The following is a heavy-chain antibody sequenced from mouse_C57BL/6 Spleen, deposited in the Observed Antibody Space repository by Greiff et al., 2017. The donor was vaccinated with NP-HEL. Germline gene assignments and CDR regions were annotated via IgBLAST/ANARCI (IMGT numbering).Heavy chain of an antibody. Sequence: VQLQQSGAELVKPGASVKISCKASGYTFTDYYINWVKQRPGQGLEWIGKIGPGSGSTYYNEKFKGKATLTADKSSSTAYMQLSSLTSEDSAVYFCARTGPYYYGSSYGYFDYWGQGTTLTVSS. CDR3: ARTGPYYYGSSYGYFDY. V-gene: IGHV1-77*01. CDR2: IGPGSGST. D-gene: IGHD1-1*01. J-gene: IGHJ2*01. CDR1: GYTFTDYY.